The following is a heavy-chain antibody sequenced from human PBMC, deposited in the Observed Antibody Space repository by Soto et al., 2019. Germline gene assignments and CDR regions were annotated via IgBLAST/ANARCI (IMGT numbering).Heavy chain of an antibody. CDR3: AREMATISLGAFDI. Sequence: LRLSCAASGFGFSSYWMHWVRQAPGKGLVWVSRTNNDGSATTYADSVRGRFTSFRDNAKNTLFLQMTSLGVEDTAVYYCAREMATISLGAFDIWGEGTMVTVSS. V-gene: IGHV3-74*01. CDR1: GFGFSSYW. J-gene: IGHJ3*02. D-gene: IGHD5-12*01. CDR2: TNNDGSAT.